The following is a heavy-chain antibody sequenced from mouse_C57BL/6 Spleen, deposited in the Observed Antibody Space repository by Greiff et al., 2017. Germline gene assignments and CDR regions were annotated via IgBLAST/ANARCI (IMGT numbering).Heavy chain of an antibody. J-gene: IGHJ4*01. Sequence: QVQLQQSGPGLVQPSQSLSITCTVSGFSLTSYGVHWVRQSPGKGLEWLGVIWRGGSTDYNAAFMSRLSITKDNSKSQVFFKMNSLQADDTAIYYCAKNFYYGRDYYAMDYWGQGTSVTVSS. CDR3: AKNFYYGRDYYAMDY. V-gene: IGHV2-5*01. D-gene: IGHD1-1*01. CDR1: GFSLTSYG. CDR2: IWRGGST.